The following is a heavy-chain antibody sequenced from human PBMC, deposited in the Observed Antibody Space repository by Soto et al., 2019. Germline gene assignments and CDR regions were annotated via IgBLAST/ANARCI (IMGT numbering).Heavy chain of an antibody. CDR3: ARDGLNISAKNYDGMDV. J-gene: IGHJ6*02. V-gene: IGHV4-31*03. D-gene: IGHD1-26*01. Sequence: PSETLSLTCTVSGGSISSGGYYWSWIRQHPGKGLEWIGYIYYSGSTYYNPSLKSRVTISVDTSKNQFSLKLSSVTAADTAVYYCARDGLNISAKNYDGMDVWGQGTTVTVSS. CDR1: GGSISSGGYY. CDR2: IYYSGST.